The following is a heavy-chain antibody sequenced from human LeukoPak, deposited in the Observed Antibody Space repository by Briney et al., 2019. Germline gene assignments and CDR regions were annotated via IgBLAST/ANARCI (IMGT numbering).Heavy chain of an antibody. V-gene: IGHV4-31*03. CDR3: ARDSGSYCGGDCYSGAFDI. CDR2: IYYSGST. J-gene: IGHJ3*02. Sequence: SETLSLTCTVSGGSISSGGYYWSWIRQHPGKGLEWIGYIYYSGSTYYNPSLKSRVTISVGTSKNQFSLKLSSVTAADTAVYYCARDSGSYCGGDCYSGAFDIWGQGTMVTVSS. CDR1: GGSISSGGYY. D-gene: IGHD2-21*02.